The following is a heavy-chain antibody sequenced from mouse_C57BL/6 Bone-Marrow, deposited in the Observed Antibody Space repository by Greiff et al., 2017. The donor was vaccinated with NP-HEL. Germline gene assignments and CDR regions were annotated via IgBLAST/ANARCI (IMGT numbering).Heavy chain of an antibody. CDR2: ISSGGSYT. Sequence: VQLKESGGDLVKPGGSLKLSCAASGFTFSSYGMSWVRQTPDKRLEWVATISSGGSYTYYPDSVKGRFTFSRDNAKNTLYLQMSSLRSEDTTMYYCARQLRYYYGSRGWGQGTTLTVSS. CDR3: ARQLRYYYGSRG. J-gene: IGHJ2*01. V-gene: IGHV5-6*01. D-gene: IGHD1-1*01. CDR1: GFTFSSYG.